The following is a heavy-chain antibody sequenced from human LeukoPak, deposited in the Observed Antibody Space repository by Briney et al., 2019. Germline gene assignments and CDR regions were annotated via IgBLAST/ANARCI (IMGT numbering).Heavy chain of an antibody. CDR3: AKDHLPGIVVADRDY. D-gene: IGHD6-19*01. V-gene: IGHV1-8*03. CDR2: MNPNSGNT. CDR1: GYTFTSYD. J-gene: IGHJ4*02. Sequence: ASVKVSCKASGYTFTSYDINWVRQATGQGLEWMGWMNPNSGNTGYAQKFQGRVTITADESTSTAYMELSSLRSEDTAVYYCAKDHLPGIVVADRDYWGLGTLVTVSS.